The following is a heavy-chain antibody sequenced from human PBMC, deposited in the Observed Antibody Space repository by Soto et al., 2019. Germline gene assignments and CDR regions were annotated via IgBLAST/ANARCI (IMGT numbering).Heavy chain of an antibody. Sequence: QLQLQESGPGLVKPSETLSLTCTVSGGSISSSSYYWGWIRQPPGKGLEWIGSIYYSGSTYYNPSLKSRVTVSVDTSKNQFSLKLSSVTAADTAVYYCASPRERGYTIMTLDYWGQGTLVTVSS. V-gene: IGHV4-39*01. CDR2: IYYSGST. CDR1: GGSISSSSYY. D-gene: IGHD5-18*01. J-gene: IGHJ4*02. CDR3: ASPRERGYTIMTLDY.